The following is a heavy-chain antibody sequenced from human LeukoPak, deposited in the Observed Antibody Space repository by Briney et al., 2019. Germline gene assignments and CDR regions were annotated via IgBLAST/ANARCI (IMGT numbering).Heavy chain of an antibody. CDR3: AREGDFWSGPPYYFDY. CDR1: GFTFSSYW. J-gene: IGHJ4*02. D-gene: IGHD3-3*01. V-gene: IGHV3-7*01. CDR2: IKQDGSEK. Sequence: PGGSLRLSCAASGFTFSSYWMSWVRQAPGKGLEWVANIKQDGSEKYYVDSVKGRFTISRDNAKNSLYLQMNSLRAEDTAVYYCAREGDFWSGPPYYFDYWGQGTLVTVSS.